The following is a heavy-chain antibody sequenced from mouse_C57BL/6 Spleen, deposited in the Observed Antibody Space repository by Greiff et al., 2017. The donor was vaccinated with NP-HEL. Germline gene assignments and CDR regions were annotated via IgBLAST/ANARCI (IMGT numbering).Heavy chain of an antibody. D-gene: IGHD3-2*02. Sequence: EVQGVESGGGLVKPGGSLKLSCAASGFTFSSYTMSWVRQTPEKRLEWVATISGGGGNNYYPDSVKGRFTISRDNAKNTLYLQMSSLRSEDTALYYCARQDSSGWFAYWGQGTLVTVSA. CDR1: GFTFSSYT. CDR3: ARQDSSGWFAY. CDR2: ISGGGGNN. J-gene: IGHJ3*01. V-gene: IGHV5-9*01.